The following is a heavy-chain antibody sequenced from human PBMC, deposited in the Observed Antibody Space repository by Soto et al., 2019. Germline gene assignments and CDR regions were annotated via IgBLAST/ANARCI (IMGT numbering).Heavy chain of an antibody. CDR1: GFTFSDYY. Sequence: PGGSLRLSCVSSGFTFSDYYMILIRQAPGKGLEWLSSISDTATTIDYADSVKGRFTISRDNAKSSLYLQMNSLRAEDTAVYYCARSLSSYFGSGSPVWGQGTLVTVSS. CDR2: ISDTATTI. CDR3: ARSLSSYFGSGSPV. J-gene: IGHJ4*02. V-gene: IGHV3-11*01. D-gene: IGHD3-10*01.